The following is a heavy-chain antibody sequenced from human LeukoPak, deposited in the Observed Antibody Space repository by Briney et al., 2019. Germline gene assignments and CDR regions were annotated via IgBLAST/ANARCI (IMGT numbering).Heavy chain of an antibody. J-gene: IGHJ4*02. Sequence: SQTLSLTCAISGDSVSSYSAGWDWIRQSPSRGLEWLGRTYYRSKWYNEYALSVRSRITISPDTSKNQVSLQLNSVTPDDTAFYYCGRDIGAAIGHWGQGTLVTVSS. D-gene: IGHD6-13*01. CDR3: GRDIGAAIGH. V-gene: IGHV6-1*01. CDR2: TYYRSKWYN. CDR1: GDSVSSYSAG.